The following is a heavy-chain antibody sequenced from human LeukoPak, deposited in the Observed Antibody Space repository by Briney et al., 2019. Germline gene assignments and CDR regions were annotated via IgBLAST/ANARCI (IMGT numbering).Heavy chain of an antibody. CDR2: INYSGST. Sequence: SETLSLTCTVSGGSISSYYWSWIRQPPGKGLEWIGYINYSGSTYYNPSLKSRATISVDTSKNQFSLKLSSVTAADTAVYYCARSITMIVVVPQPGAFDIWGQGTMVTVSS. J-gene: IGHJ3*02. V-gene: IGHV4-59*12. D-gene: IGHD3-22*01. CDR1: GGSISSYY. CDR3: ARSITMIVVVPQPGAFDI.